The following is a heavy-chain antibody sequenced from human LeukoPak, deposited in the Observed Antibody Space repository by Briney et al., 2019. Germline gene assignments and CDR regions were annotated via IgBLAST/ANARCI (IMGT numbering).Heavy chain of an antibody. V-gene: IGHV4-30-4*07. D-gene: IGHD4-17*01. CDR1: GGSISSGGYS. Sequence: SETLSLTCAVSGGSISSGGYSWSWIRQPPGKGLEWIGYIYYSGSTYYNPSLKSRVTISLDTSKNQFSLKLSSVTAPDTAVHYCARVDYGDYHDAFDIWGQGTMVTVSS. J-gene: IGHJ3*02. CDR3: ARVDYGDYHDAFDI. CDR2: IYYSGST.